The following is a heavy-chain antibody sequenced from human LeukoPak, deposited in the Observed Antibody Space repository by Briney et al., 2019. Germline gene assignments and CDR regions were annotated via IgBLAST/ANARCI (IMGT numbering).Heavy chain of an antibody. CDR2: IYSSGTT. Sequence: PSETLSLTCTVSGGSISSGSFYWMWIRQPAGKGLEWIGHIYSSGTTNYNPSLKSRITISVDTSENQFSLKLSSVTAADTAVYYCARDRLHDYGDYPDYYGMDVWGQGTTVTVSS. V-gene: IGHV4-61*09. CDR3: ARDRLHDYGDYPDYYGMDV. D-gene: IGHD4-17*01. CDR1: GGSISSGSFY. J-gene: IGHJ6*02.